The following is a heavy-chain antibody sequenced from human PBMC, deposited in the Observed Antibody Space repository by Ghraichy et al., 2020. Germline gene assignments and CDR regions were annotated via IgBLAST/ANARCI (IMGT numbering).Heavy chain of an antibody. CDR3: ARLWHGDYYYGMDV. Sequence: TLSLTCTVSGGSISGYYWSWVRQPAGKGLEWIGRIYSSGGTNFKPSLESRVTMSVDTSKNQFSLKLSSVTAADTAVYYCARLWHGDYYYGMDVWGQGTTVTVSS. V-gene: IGHV4-4*07. CDR1: GGSISGYY. D-gene: IGHD4-17*01. J-gene: IGHJ6*02. CDR2: IYSSGGT.